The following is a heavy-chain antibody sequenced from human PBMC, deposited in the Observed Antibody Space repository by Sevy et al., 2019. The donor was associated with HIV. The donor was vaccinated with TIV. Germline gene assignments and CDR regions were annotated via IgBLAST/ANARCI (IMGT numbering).Heavy chain of an antibody. CDR3: TTICGGDCYGFDY. J-gene: IGHJ4*02. Sequence: GGSLRLSCVASGFTFSNAWMSWVRQAPGKGLEWVGRIKSKTDGGTTDYAAPVKGRFTISRDDSKNTLYLQMNSLKTEDTAVYYCTTICGGDCYGFDYWGQGTLVTVSS. V-gene: IGHV3-15*01. CDR1: GFTFSNAW. CDR2: IKSKTDGGTT. D-gene: IGHD2-21*02.